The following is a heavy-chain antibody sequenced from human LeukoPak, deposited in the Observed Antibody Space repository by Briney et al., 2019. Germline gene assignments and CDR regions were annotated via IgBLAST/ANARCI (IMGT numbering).Heavy chain of an antibody. CDR1: GFTFSSWY. J-gene: IGHJ4*02. Sequence: PVGSVRLSCAASGFTFSSWYMYWVRQRPGKGLEWLCRITSDGTTSFYADAVKGRFTISRDNAKNTLYLQMNSLTDEDTAVYYCACPKPDYWGQGTLVTVSS. V-gene: IGHV3-74*01. CDR3: ACPKPDY. CDR2: ITSDGTTS.